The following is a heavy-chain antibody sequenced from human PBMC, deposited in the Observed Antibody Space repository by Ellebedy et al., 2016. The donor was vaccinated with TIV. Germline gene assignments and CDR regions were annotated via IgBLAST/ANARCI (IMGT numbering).Heavy chain of an antibody. D-gene: IGHD5-12*01. J-gene: IGHJ4*02. CDR1: GFTFTDYS. CDR3: ATEGSGYDLNH. V-gene: IGHV3-23*01. CDR2: ISRSGGYT. Sequence: GESLKISCAASGFTFTDYSMHCVRQAPGTGPSWVSVISRSGGYTYYADSVQGRFTISRDNSKDTLYLQMNSLRVDDTAIYYCATEGSGYDLNHWGQGTLVTVSS.